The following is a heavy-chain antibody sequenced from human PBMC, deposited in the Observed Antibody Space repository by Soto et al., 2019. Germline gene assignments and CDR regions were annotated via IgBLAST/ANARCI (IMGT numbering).Heavy chain of an antibody. CDR3: ARAVAGYAFDI. V-gene: IGHV3-9*01. D-gene: IGHD6-19*01. CDR1: GFTFDDYA. CDR2: ISWNSGSI. Sequence: ESGGGLVQPGRSLRLSCAASGFTFDDYAMHWVRHAPGKGLEWVSGISWNSGSIGYADSVKGRFTISRDNAKNSLYLQMNSLRAEDTALYYCARAVAGYAFDIWGQGTMVTVSS. J-gene: IGHJ3*02.